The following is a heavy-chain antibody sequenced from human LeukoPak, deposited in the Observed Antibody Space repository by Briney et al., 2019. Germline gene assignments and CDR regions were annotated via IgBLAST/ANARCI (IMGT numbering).Heavy chain of an antibody. Sequence: SETLSLTCTVSGGSISGSSYYRGWIRQPPGKGLEWIGSIYYSGSTYYNPSLKSRVTISVDTSKSQFSLKLNSVTATDTAVYYCARPQNDYGDFLSGLWPDYWGQGTLVTVSS. CDR2: IYYSGST. CDR1: GGSISGSSYY. V-gene: IGHV4-39*01. D-gene: IGHD4-17*01. J-gene: IGHJ4*02. CDR3: ARPQNDYGDFLSGLWPDY.